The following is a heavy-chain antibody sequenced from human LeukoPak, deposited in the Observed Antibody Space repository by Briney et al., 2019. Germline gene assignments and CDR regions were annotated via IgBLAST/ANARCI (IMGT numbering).Heavy chain of an antibody. D-gene: IGHD6-19*01. CDR3: ARHEDSSGWYSNYYYYGMDV. Sequence: SETLSLTCAVYGGSFSGYYWSWIRQPPGKGLEWIGEINHSGSTNYNPSLKSRVTISVDTSKNQFSLKLGSVTAADTAVYYCARHEDSSGWYSNYYYYGMDVWGQGTTVTVSS. V-gene: IGHV4-34*01. CDR1: GGSFSGYY. J-gene: IGHJ6*02. CDR2: INHSGST.